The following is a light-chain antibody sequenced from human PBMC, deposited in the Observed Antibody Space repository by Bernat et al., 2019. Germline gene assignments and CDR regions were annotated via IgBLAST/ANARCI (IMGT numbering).Light chain of an antibody. V-gene: IGLV2-14*03. J-gene: IGLJ3*02. Sequence: QSVLTQPASVSGSPGQSITISCTGTSSDVGAFNYVSWYQQHPDRAPKLMIYDVNSRPSGVSNRFSGSKSGNTASLTISGLQAEDEADYYWSSYTGSGTRVFGGGTKLTVL. CDR3: SSYTGSGTRV. CDR2: DVN. CDR1: SSDVGAFNY.